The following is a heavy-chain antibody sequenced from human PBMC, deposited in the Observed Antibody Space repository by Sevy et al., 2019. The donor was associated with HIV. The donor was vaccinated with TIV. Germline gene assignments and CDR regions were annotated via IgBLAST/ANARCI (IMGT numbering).Heavy chain of an antibody. Sequence: GGSLRLSCATSGFTSTPYAVAWVRQAPGKGLEWVAAISGSGASTYYADSRKARLIISRDRTNNTVYLQMKRLRAEDTALYYCAKDRYYFDSSGYYYHHDAFDVWGRGTMVTVSS. CDR1: GFTSTPYA. J-gene: IGHJ3*01. D-gene: IGHD3-22*01. CDR2: ISGSGAST. V-gene: IGHV3-23*01. CDR3: AKDRYYFDSSGYYYHHDAFDV.